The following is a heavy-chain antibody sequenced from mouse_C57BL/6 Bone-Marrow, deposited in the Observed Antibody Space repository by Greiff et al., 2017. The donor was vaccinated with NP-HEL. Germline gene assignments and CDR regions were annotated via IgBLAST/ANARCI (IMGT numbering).Heavy chain of an antibody. D-gene: IGHD1-1*01. CDR2: IDPANGNT. J-gene: IGHJ3*01. CDR1: GFNIKNTH. V-gene: IGHV14-3*01. CDR3: ANYYGSRGPWFAY. Sequence: EVKLVESVAELVRPGASVKLSCTASGFNIKNTHMHWVKQRPEQGLEWIGRIDPANGNTKYAPKFQGKATITADTSSNTAYLQLSSLTSEDTAIYYCANYYGSRGPWFAYWGQGTLVTVSA.